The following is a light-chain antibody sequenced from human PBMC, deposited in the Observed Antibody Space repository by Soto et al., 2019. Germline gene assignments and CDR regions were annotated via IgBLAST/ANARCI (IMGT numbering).Light chain of an antibody. CDR2: RNT. CDR3: ASWDDSLDVVV. V-gene: IGLV1-44*01. J-gene: IGLJ2*01. Sequence: QPVLTQPPSASGTPGQRVTISCSGSTSNIGSDTVNWYQQLPGTAPKLLIYRNTQRPSGVPDRFSGSKSGASASLAISGLQSEDAADYYCASWDDSLDVVVFGGGTKLTVL. CDR1: TSNIGSDT.